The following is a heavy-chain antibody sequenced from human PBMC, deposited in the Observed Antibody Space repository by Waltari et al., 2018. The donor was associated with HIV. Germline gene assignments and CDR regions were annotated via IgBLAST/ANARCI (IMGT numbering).Heavy chain of an antibody. D-gene: IGHD5-18*01. CDR3: ARGGDAAMVGGWFDP. Sequence: QLQLQESGSGLVKPSQTLSLTCAVSGGSISSGGYSWSWIRQPPGKGLEWIGYIYHSGSTYYNPSLKSRVTISVDRSKNQFSLKLSSVTAADTAVYYCARGGDAAMVGGWFDPWGQGTLVTVSS. J-gene: IGHJ5*02. V-gene: IGHV4-30-2*01. CDR2: IYHSGST. CDR1: GGSISSGGYS.